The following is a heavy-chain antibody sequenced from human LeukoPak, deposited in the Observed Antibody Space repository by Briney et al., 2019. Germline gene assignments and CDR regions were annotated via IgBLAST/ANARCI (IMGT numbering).Heavy chain of an antibody. Sequence: ETLSLTCTVSGGSISSGGYYWSWIRQPPGKGLEWIGEINHSGSTNYNPSLKSRVTISVDTSKNQFSLKLSSVTAADTAVYYCASLLRHYYGSGRRGNPFDPWGQGTLVTVSS. D-gene: IGHD3-10*01. V-gene: IGHV4-39*07. CDR3: ASLLRHYYGSGRRGNPFDP. J-gene: IGHJ5*02. CDR1: GGSISSGGYY. CDR2: INHSGST.